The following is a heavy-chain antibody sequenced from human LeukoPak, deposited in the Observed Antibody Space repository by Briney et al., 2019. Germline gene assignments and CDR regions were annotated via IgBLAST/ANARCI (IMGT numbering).Heavy chain of an antibody. CDR3: ARILGYCSGGSCYRYYYYGMDV. CDR1: GYTFTSYD. V-gene: IGHV1-2*02. D-gene: IGHD2-15*01. CDR2: INPNSGGT. Sequence: ASVKVSCKASGYTFTSYDINWVRQAPGQGLEWMGWINPNSGGTNYAQKFQGRVTMTRDTSISTAYMELSRLRSDDTAVYYCARILGYCSGGSCYRYYYYGMDVWGQGTTVTVSS. J-gene: IGHJ6*02.